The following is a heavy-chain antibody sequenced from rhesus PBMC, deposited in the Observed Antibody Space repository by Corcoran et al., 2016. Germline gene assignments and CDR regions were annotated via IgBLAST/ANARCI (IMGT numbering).Heavy chain of an antibody. Sequence: QVQLQESGPGLVKPSETLSLTCAVSGGSFSSYWWSWIRQPPGPGLEWIGENNGNSGSTNYNPSLKSRVTISKDASKNQFSLKLSSVTAADTAVYYWARLKYSSGWCLDYWGQGVLVTVSS. CDR3: ARLKYSSGWCLDY. CDR2: NNGNSGST. J-gene: IGHJ4*01. V-gene: IGHV4-80*01. D-gene: IGHD6-31*01. CDR1: GGSFSSYW.